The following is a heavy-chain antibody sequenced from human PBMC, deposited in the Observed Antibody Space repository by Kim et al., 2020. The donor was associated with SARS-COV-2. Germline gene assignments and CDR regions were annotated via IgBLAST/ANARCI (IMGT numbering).Heavy chain of an antibody. CDR3: ARGTQDAFDI. V-gene: IGHV4-34*01. J-gene: IGHJ3*02. CDR1: GGSFSGYY. CDR2: INHSGST. Sequence: SETLSLTCAVYGGSFSGYYWSWIRQPPGKGLEWIGEINHSGSTNYNPSLKSRVTISVDTSKNQFSLKLSSVTAADTAVYYCARGTQDAFDIWGQGTMVTVSS.